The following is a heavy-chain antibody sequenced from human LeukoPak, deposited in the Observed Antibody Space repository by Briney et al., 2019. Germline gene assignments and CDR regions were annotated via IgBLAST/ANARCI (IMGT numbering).Heavy chain of an antibody. Sequence: SQTLSLTCAISGDSVSSNSAAWNWIRQSPSRGLEWLRRTYYRSKWYNDYAVSVKSRITINPDTSKNQFSLQLNSVTPEDTAVYYCARDQYYYDSSGYYSLRSDYWGQGTLVTVSS. D-gene: IGHD3-22*01. V-gene: IGHV6-1*01. CDR1: GDSVSSNSAA. CDR2: TYYRSKWYN. CDR3: ARDQYYYDSSGYYSLRSDY. J-gene: IGHJ4*02.